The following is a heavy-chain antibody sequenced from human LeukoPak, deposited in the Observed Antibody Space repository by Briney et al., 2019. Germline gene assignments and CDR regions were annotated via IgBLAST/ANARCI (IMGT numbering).Heavy chain of an antibody. D-gene: IGHD3-22*01. CDR1: GYTFTSYD. CDR2: MNPNSGNT. V-gene: IGHV1-8*01. J-gene: IGHJ6*03. Sequence: ASVKVSCRASGYTFTSYDINWVRQATGQGLEWMGWMNPNSGNTGYAQKFQGRVTMTRNTSISTAYMELSSLRSEDTAVYYCARGGYDRGYYYTDVWGKGTTVTISS. CDR3: ARGGYDRGYYYTDV.